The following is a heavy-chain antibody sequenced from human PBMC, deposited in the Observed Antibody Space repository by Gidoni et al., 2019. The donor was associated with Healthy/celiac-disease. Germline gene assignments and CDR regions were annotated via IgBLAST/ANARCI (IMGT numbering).Heavy chain of an antibody. CDR2: ISWNSGSI. Sequence: DVQLVESGGGLVQPVRSLRLSCSASAFTFDVYARHWVRQAPGKGVEWVSGISWNSGSIGYAESVKGRFTISRDNAKNSLYLQMNSLRAEDTALYYCAKDFNEGSGWIDYWGQGTLVTVSS. J-gene: IGHJ4*02. CDR3: AKDFNEGSGWIDY. D-gene: IGHD6-19*01. V-gene: IGHV3-9*01. CDR1: AFTFDVYA.